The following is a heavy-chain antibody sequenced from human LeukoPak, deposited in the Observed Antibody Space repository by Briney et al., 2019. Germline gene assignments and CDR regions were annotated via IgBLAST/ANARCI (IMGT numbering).Heavy chain of an antibody. D-gene: IGHD2-8*01. J-gene: IGHJ5*01. V-gene: IGHV3-74*01. CDR1: GFTFSSYW. CDR3: GRELGNFPNGVRRA. CDR2: IKTDGSST. Sequence: GGSLRLSCAASGFTFSSYWMTWVRQAPGKGLVWVSRIKTDGSSTSYADSVKGRFTISRDKAKNALYLQMNSLRAEDTAVYYCGRELGNFPNGVRRAWGQGTLVTVSS.